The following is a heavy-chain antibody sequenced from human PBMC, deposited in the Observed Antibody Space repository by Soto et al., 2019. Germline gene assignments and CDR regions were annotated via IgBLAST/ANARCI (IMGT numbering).Heavy chain of an antibody. J-gene: IGHJ4*02. D-gene: IGHD3-10*01. CDR1: GFTFSSYW. CDR2: IKQDGSEK. CDR3: ATPYMVREIYFDY. Sequence: EVQLVESGGGLVQPGGSLRLSCAASGFTFSSYWMSWVRQAPGKGLEWVANIKQDGSEKYYVDSVKGRFTISRDNAKNSLYLQMNSLRAEDTAVYYCATPYMVREIYFDYWGQGTLVTVSS. V-gene: IGHV3-7*05.